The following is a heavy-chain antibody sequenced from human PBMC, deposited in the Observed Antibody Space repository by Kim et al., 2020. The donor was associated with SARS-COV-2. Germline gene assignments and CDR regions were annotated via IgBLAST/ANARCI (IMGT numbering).Heavy chain of an antibody. J-gene: IGHJ4*02. CDR2: IYYSGST. Sequence: SETLSLTCTVSGGSISSSSYYWGWIRQPPGKGLEWIGSIYYSGSTYYNPSLKSRVTISVDTSKNQFSLKLSSVTAADTAVYYCAASRVSYDILTGYVGIFQFDYWGQGTLVTVSS. D-gene: IGHD3-9*01. CDR1: GGSISSSSYY. V-gene: IGHV4-39*01. CDR3: AASRVSYDILTGYVGIFQFDY.